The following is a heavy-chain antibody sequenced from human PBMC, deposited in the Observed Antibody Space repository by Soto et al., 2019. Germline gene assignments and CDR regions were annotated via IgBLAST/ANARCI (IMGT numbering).Heavy chain of an antibody. D-gene: IGHD2-8*01. Sequence: TXETLSLTCTVAGVSISSYYWSWIRQPPGKGLEWIGYIYYSGSTNYNPSLKSRVTISVDTSKNQFSLKLSSVTAADTAVYYCAREGTIYCTNGVCRAFDIWGQGTMVTVSS. V-gene: IGHV4-59*01. CDR2: IYYSGST. J-gene: IGHJ3*02. CDR3: AREGTIYCTNGVCRAFDI. CDR1: GVSISSYY.